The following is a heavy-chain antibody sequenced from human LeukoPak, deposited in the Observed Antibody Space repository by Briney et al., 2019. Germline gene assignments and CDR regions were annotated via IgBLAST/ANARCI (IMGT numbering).Heavy chain of an antibody. J-gene: IGHJ6*02. CDR2: ISYDGSNK. V-gene: IGHV3-30-3*01. D-gene: IGHD6-25*01. CDR3: ARDQKGIAARYYGMDV. CDR1: GFTFSSYA. Sequence: GGSLRLSCAASGFTFSSYAMHWVRQAPGKGLEWVAVISYDGSNKYYADSVKGRFTISRDNSKNTLYLQMNSLRAEDTAVYYYARDQKGIAARYYGMDVWGQGTTVTVSS.